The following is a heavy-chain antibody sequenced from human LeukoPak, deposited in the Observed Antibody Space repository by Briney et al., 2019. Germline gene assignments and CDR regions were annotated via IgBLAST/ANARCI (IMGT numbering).Heavy chain of an antibody. Sequence: PSETLSLTCTVSGGSINSSSYYWGWIRQPPGKGLEWIGSIYYSGSTYYNPSLKSRVTISVDTSKNQFSLKLSSVTAADSAVYYCARGGSGTWYIDYWGQGTLVTVSS. CDR3: ARGGSGTWYIDY. CDR2: IYYSGST. J-gene: IGHJ4*02. D-gene: IGHD3-16*01. V-gene: IGHV4-39*07. CDR1: GGSINSSSYY.